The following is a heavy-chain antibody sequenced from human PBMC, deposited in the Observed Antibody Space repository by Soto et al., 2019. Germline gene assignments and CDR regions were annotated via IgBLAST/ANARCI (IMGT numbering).Heavy chain of an antibody. D-gene: IGHD3-3*01. V-gene: IGHV1-46*01. CDR3: ARGSRITIFGVVIPRRFYGMDV. CDR2: INPSGGST. Sequence: ASVKVSCKASGYTFTSYYMHWVRQAPGQGLEWMGIINPSGGSTSYAQEFQGRVTMTGDTSTSTVYMELSSLRSEDTAVYYCARGSRITIFGVVIPRRFYGMDVWGQGTTVTVSS. CDR1: GYTFTSYY. J-gene: IGHJ6*02.